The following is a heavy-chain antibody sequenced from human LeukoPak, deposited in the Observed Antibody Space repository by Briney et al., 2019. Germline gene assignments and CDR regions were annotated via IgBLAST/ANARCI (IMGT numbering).Heavy chain of an antibody. CDR1: GYSFTSYW. Sequence: GESLQISCKGSGYSFTSYWIGWVRQMPGKGLEWMGIIYPGDSDTRYSPSFQGQVTISADKSISTAYLQWSSLKASDTAMYYCARHKFSSSTSCYPDYWGQGTLVAVSS. D-gene: IGHD2-2*01. CDR3: ARHKFSSSTSCYPDY. V-gene: IGHV5-51*01. J-gene: IGHJ4*02. CDR2: IYPGDSDT.